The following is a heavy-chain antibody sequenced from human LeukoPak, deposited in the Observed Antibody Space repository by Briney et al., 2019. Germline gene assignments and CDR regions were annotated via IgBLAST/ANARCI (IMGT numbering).Heavy chain of an antibody. V-gene: IGHV1-69*05. Sequence: SVKVSCKASGGTFSSYAISWVRQAPGQGLEWMGGIIPIFGTANYAQKFQGRVTITTDESTSTAYMELSSLRSEDTAVYYCARVGNYDFWSGYYSSPDRSEYWGQGTLVTVSS. CDR2: IIPIFGTA. J-gene: IGHJ4*02. D-gene: IGHD3-3*01. CDR3: ARVGNYDFWSGYYSSPDRSEY. CDR1: GGTFSSYA.